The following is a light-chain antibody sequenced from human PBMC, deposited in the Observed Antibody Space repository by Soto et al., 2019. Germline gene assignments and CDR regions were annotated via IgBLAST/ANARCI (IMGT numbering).Light chain of an antibody. CDR1: QSLLHSNGYNY. CDR3: MQALQTPPYT. V-gene: IGKV2-28*01. J-gene: IGKJ2*01. CDR2: LGY. Sequence: DIVLPQSPLSLPVTPGEPASISCRSSQSLLHSNGYNYLSWYLQKPGQSPQLLIYLGYNLASGVPVGCGGSESGTDFTLKISRVDAEDVVAYDCMQALQTPPYTFGQGAKLEIK.